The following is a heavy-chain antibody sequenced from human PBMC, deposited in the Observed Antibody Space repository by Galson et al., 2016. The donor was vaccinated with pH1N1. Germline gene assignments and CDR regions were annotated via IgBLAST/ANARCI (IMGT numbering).Heavy chain of an antibody. V-gene: IGHV4-61*02. CDR3: ARGGEEVLTFGEPHNWFDP. Sequence: LSLTCTVSGGSISSRTYYWSRIRQPAGKGLEWIGLVYSSGSTRYNPSLKSRVTISADTSKSQLSLKMTSVTAADTAVYYCARGGEEVLTFGEPHNWFDPWGQGILVTVSS. D-gene: IGHD3-10*01. J-gene: IGHJ5*02. CDR2: VYSSGST. CDR1: GGSISSRTYY.